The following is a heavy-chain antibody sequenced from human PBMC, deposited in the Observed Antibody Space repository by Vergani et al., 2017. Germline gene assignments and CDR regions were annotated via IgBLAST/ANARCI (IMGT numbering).Heavy chain of an antibody. CDR1: GYSLSHYG. Sequence: QVQLVQSGDEVKKSGASVKVSCEASGYSLSHYGINWVRQAPGQGLEWMGWIDVANGNIKYAQNFQGRVTLTTDTSTRTVYMELRSLRSEDTAVYYCARDGRYCSGGSCYFDYWGQGTRVTVSS. CDR2: IDVANGNI. J-gene: IGHJ4*02. CDR3: ARDGRYCSGGSCYFDY. D-gene: IGHD2-15*01. V-gene: IGHV1-18*01.